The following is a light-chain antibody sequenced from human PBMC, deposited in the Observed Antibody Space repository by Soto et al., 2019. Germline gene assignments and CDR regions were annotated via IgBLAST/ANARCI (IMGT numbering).Light chain of an antibody. CDR1: SSNIGSNY. V-gene: IGLV1-47*01. Sequence: QSVLTQPPSASGTPVQRVTSSCSGSSSNIGSNYVYWYQQLPGTAPKLLIFRNNQRHSGVPDRFSGSKSGTSASLAISGLRSEDEADSYCAAWDDSMSWVFGGGTKLTVL. CDR3: AAWDDSMSWV. J-gene: IGLJ3*02. CDR2: RNN.